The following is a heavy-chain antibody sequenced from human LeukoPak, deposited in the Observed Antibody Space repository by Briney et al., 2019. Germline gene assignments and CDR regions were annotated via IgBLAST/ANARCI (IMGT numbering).Heavy chain of an antibody. CDR1: GFTFSSYG. CDR2: IWYDGSNK. CDR3: ATRYYYDSSGYNDAFDI. D-gene: IGHD3-22*01. Sequence: PGGSLRLSCAASGFTFSSYGMHWVRQAPGQGLEWVAVIWYDGSNKYYADSVKGRFTISRDNSKNTLYLQMNSLRAEDTAVYYCATRYYYDSSGYNDAFDIWGQGTMVTVSS. V-gene: IGHV3-33*01. J-gene: IGHJ3*02.